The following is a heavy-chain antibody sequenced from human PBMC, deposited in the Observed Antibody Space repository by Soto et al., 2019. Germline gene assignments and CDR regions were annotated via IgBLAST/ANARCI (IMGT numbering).Heavy chain of an antibody. CDR3: VRGPPRKGGVTVITVHYGYYGRDL. D-gene: IGHD2-21*02. J-gene: IGHJ6*02. CDR2: ISASSNSM. Sequence: EVQLVESGGGLVKPGEYLRLSCSASGFTFKTYSMIWVRQAPGKGLEWVSSISASSNSMYYADSVKGRVTISRDKTSNSLFLQMNSLRGEDTAVYYWVRGPPRKGGVTVITVHYGYYGRDLWGQGTTVTVSS. CDR1: GFTFKTYS. V-gene: IGHV3-21*01.